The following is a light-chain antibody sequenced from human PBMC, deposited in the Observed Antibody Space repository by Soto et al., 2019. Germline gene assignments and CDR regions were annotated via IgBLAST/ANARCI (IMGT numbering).Light chain of an antibody. J-gene: IGKJ1*01. Sequence: DIVLTQSPGTLSLSPGERATISCRASQSVSNNYLAWYQQKPGQAPSLLIYYTSTRATGIPVRFSGSGSGTDFTLTISSLQPEDVSVYFCHQDFNLPWTFGQGTKVDIK. CDR2: YTS. CDR1: QSVSNNY. V-gene: IGKV3-20*01. CDR3: HQDFNLPWT.